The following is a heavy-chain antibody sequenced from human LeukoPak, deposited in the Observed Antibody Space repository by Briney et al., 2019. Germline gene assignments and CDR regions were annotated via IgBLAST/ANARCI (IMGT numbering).Heavy chain of an antibody. CDR2: IRYDGSNK. CDR3: GAWSGYYRDYFDY. CDR1: GYTFSSYG. J-gene: IGHJ4*02. V-gene: IGHV3-30*02. Sequence: GGSLRLSCAASGYTFSSYGMHWVRQAPGKGLEWVAFIRYDGSNKYYADSVKGRFTISRDNSKNTLYLQMNSLRAEDTAVYYCGAWSGYYRDYFDYWGQGTLVTVSS. D-gene: IGHD3-3*01.